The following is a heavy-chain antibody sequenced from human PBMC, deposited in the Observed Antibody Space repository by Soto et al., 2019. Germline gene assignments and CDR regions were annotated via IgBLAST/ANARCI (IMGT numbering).Heavy chain of an antibody. Sequence: QVQLVQSGAEVKQPGSSVKVSCTASGGTSSSYTISWVRQAPGQGLEWMGRIIPMFGFAKYAQKFQGRVTITADRSSKTAYMELSSLSSEDTADYYCARGTPVPTYFFDYWGQGTLLSVSS. D-gene: IGHD3-16*01. CDR2: IIPMFGFA. CDR1: GGTSSSYT. CDR3: ARGTPVPTYFFDY. V-gene: IGHV1-69*02. J-gene: IGHJ4*02.